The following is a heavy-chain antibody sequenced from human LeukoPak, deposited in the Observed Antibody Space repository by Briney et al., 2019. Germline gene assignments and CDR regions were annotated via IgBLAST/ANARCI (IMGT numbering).Heavy chain of an antibody. CDR1: GGSISSSSYY. J-gene: IGHJ6*03. CDR3: AISVPPSATRYYYMDV. D-gene: IGHD2-15*01. Sequence: PSETLSLTCTVSGGSISSSSYYWGWIRQPPGKGLEWIGSIYYSGSTYYNPSLKSRVTISVDTSKNQFSLKLSSVTAAGTAVYYCAISVPPSATRYYYMDVWGKGTAVTVSS. V-gene: IGHV4-39*01. CDR2: IYYSGST.